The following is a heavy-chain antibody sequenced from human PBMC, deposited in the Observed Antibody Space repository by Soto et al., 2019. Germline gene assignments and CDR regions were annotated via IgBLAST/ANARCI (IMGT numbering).Heavy chain of an antibody. CDR3: ARVPSP. J-gene: IGHJ5*02. CDR1: DGSISDSY. V-gene: IGHV4-59*12. CDR2: IYHSGST. Sequence: SETLSLTCTVSDGSISDSYWTWIRQPPGKGLEWIGYIYHSGSTYYNPSLKSRVTISVDRSKNQFSLKLSSVTAADTAVYYCARVPSPWGQGTLVTVSS.